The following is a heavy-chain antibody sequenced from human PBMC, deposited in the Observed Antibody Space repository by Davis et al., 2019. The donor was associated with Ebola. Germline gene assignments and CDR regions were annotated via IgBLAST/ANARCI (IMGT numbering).Heavy chain of an antibody. V-gene: IGHV3-13*01. J-gene: IGHJ6*02. D-gene: IGHD3-3*01. CDR1: GFTFSSYD. CDR2: IGTAGDT. Sequence: PGGSLRLSCAASGFTFSSYDMHWVRQATGKGLEWVSAIGTAGDTYYPGSVKGRFTISRENAKNSLYLQMNSLRAGDTAVYYCARGKFWSGDYGMDVWGQGTTVTVSS. CDR3: ARGKFWSGDYGMDV.